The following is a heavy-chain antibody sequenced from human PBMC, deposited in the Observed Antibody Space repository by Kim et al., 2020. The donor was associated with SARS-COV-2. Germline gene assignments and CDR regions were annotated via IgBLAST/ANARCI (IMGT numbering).Heavy chain of an antibody. J-gene: IGHJ6*03. CDR3: ARGGDCGGDCPLGYYYFYMVV. CDR1: GGSFSSGGYS. D-gene: IGHD2-21*01. CDR2: IHHSGST. V-gene: IGHV4-30-2*01. Sequence: SETLSLTCAVSGGSFSSGGYSWSWIRQPPGKGLEWIGYIHHSGSTYYNPSLKSRVTISVDRSKNQFSLKLSSVTAADTAVYYCARGGDCGGDCPLGYYYFYMVVRGKGTTVSVS.